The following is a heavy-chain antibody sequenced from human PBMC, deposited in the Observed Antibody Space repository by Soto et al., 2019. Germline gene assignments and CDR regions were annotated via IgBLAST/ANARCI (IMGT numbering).Heavy chain of an antibody. D-gene: IGHD3-10*01. Sequence: QVQLVQSGAEVKKPGSSVKVSCKASGGTFSSHVFNWVRQAPGQGLEWMGGIIPIIGTANYAQKFQGRVTITVDESTSRAYLELSSLSSEDTAVYYCARDLEFRDGNISPLDYWGQGTLVTVSS. CDR2: IIPIIGTA. V-gene: IGHV1-69*01. J-gene: IGHJ4*02. CDR3: ARDLEFRDGNISPLDY. CDR1: GGTFSSHV.